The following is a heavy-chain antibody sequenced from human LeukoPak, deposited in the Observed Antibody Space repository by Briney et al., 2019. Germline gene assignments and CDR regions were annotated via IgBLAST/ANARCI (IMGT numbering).Heavy chain of an antibody. V-gene: IGHV4-59*01. D-gene: IGHD3-3*01. Sequence: SETLSLTCTVSGGSISSYYWSWIRQPPGKGLEWIGYIYYSGSTNYNPSLESRVTISVDTSKNQFSLKLSSVTAADTAVYYCARDKANYDFWSGYRAFDIWGQGTMVTVSS. CDR3: ARDKANYDFWSGYRAFDI. J-gene: IGHJ3*02. CDR1: GGSISSYY. CDR2: IYYSGST.